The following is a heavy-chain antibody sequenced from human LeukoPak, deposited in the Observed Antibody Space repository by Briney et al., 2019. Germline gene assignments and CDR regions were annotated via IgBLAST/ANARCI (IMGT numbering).Heavy chain of an antibody. V-gene: IGHV3-23*01. CDR3: AKDRGAEAGRACDH. J-gene: IGHJ4*02. CDR2: ISGSGGST. CDR1: GFTFSSYA. Sequence: GGSLRLSCAASGFTFSSYAMSWVRQAPGKGLEWVSAISGSGGSTYYAESVKGRFTISRDNSKNTLYLQMNSLRPEDTAVYYSAKDRGAEAGRACDHWGQGTLVTVSS. D-gene: IGHD6-19*01.